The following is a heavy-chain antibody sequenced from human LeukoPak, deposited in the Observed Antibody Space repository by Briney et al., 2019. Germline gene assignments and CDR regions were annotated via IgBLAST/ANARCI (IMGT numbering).Heavy chain of an antibody. J-gene: IGHJ4*02. V-gene: IGHV4-38-2*01. D-gene: IGHD3-22*01. Sequence: SETLSLTCAVSGYSISSGYYWGWIRQPPGKGLEWIGSIYHSGSTYYNPSLKSRVTISVDTSKNQFSLKLSSVTAADTAVYYCARVVVVISSGHYWGQGTLVTVSS. CDR3: ARVVVVISSGHY. CDR2: IYHSGST. CDR1: GYSISSGYY.